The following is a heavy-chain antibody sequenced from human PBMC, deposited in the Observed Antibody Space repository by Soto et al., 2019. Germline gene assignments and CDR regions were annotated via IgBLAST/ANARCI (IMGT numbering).Heavy chain of an antibody. V-gene: IGHV3-23*01. CDR1: GFTFNSYA. CDR3: ATDSSFSRWDN. J-gene: IGHJ4*02. CDR2: ISGSGTTT. Sequence: GASLRLSCAASGFTFNSYAMSWFRQAPGKGLEWVSAISGSGTTTFYADSVKGRFTISRDNSKITLYLQMNSMSAEDTAVYYSATDSSFSRWDNWGQGTLVTVSS. D-gene: IGHD2-2*01.